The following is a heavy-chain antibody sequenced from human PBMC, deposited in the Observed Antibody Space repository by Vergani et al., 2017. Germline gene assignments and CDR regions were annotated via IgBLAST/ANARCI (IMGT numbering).Heavy chain of an antibody. Sequence: EVQLVESGGGLVQPGRSLRLSCAASGFTFDDYAMHWVRQAPGKGLEWVSGISWNSGSIGFADSVKGRFTISRDNAKNSLYLQMNSLRAEDTALYYCAKDMMIAATHYYYYYMDVWGKGP. CDR3: AKDMMIAATHYYYYYMDV. D-gene: IGHD2-15*01. V-gene: IGHV3-9*01. CDR2: ISWNSGSI. J-gene: IGHJ6*03. CDR1: GFTFDDYA.